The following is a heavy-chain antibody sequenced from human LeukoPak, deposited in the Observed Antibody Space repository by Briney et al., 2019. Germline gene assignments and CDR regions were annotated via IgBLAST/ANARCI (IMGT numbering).Heavy chain of an antibody. Sequence: SETLSLTCTVSGGSTSSYYWSWIRQPPGKGLEWIGYIYYSGSTNYNPSLKSRVTISVDTSKNQFSLKLSSVTAADTAVYYCARDEGSGSYYVWGQGTLVTVSS. D-gene: IGHD1-26*01. V-gene: IGHV4-59*01. CDR3: ARDEGSGSYYV. J-gene: IGHJ4*02. CDR1: GGSTSSYY. CDR2: IYYSGST.